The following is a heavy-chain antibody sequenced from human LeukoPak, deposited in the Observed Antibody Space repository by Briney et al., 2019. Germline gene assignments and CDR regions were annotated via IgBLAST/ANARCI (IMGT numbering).Heavy chain of an antibody. CDR3: AKEGFDY. V-gene: IGHV3-9*01. Sequence: GGSLRLSCAASGFTVSSNYMSWVRQAPGKGLEWVSGISWNSGSIGYADSVKGRFTISRDNAKNSLYLQMNSLRAEDTALYYCAKEGFDYWGQGTLVTVSS. CDR2: ISWNSGSI. J-gene: IGHJ4*02. CDR1: GFTVSSNY.